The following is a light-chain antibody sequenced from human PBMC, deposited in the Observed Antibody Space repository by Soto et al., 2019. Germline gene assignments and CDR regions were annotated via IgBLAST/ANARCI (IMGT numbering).Light chain of an antibody. CDR3: QQYGSSFT. CDR1: QSVSSSY. V-gene: IGKV3-20*01. J-gene: IGKJ3*01. CDR2: GAS. Sequence: EIVLTQSPVTLSLSPGERATVSFRASQSVSSSYLAWYQQKPGQAPRLLIYGASSRATGIPDRFSGSGSGTDFTLTISRLEPEDFAVYYCQQYGSSFTFGPGTKVDIK.